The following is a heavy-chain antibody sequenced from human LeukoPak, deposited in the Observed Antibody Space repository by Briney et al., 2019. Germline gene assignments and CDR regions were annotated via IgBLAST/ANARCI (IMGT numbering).Heavy chain of an antibody. CDR1: GGTFSSYA. D-gene: IGHD1-14*01. J-gene: IGHJ3*02. Sequence: GASVKVSCKASGGTFSSYAISWVRQAPGQGLEWMGGIIPIFGTANYAQKFQGRVTITADESTSTAYMELSSLRSEDTAVYYCARSSGAGDAFDIWRQGTMVTVSS. V-gene: IGHV1-69*13. CDR3: ARSSGAGDAFDI. CDR2: IIPIFGTA.